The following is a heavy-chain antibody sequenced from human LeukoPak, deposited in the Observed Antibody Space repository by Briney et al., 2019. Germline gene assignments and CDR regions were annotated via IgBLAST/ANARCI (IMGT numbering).Heavy chain of an antibody. D-gene: IGHD3-22*01. J-gene: IGHJ4*02. V-gene: IGHV3-11*01. CDR3: ARDRVVITGDYFDY. CDR2: INSSSSTI. Sequence: GGSLRLSCAASGFTFSDYYMSWIRQAPGKGLEWVSYINSSSSTIYYADYVKGRFTISRDNAKNSLYLQLNSLRAEDTAVYYCARDRVVITGDYFDYWGQGTLVTVSS. CDR1: GFTFSDYY.